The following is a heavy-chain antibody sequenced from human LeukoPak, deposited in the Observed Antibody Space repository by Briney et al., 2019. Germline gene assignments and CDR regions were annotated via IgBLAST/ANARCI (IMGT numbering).Heavy chain of an antibody. Sequence: GGSLRLSCAVSGFTLDEYAMHWVRRVPGKGLEWVAGMNWNTGKIGYADSVKGRFTISRDDAKTSIFLQMNSLRLEDSALYYCAKDTNPNYYDTSGYPPFQYWGQGTLVTVAS. CDR2: MNWNTGKI. D-gene: IGHD3-22*01. J-gene: IGHJ1*01. CDR1: GFTLDEYA. V-gene: IGHV3-9*01. CDR3: AKDTNPNYYDTSGYPPFQY.